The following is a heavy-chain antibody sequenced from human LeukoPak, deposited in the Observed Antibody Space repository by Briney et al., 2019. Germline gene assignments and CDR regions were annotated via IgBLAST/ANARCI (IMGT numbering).Heavy chain of an antibody. Sequence: GGSLRLSCAASGFTFNIFGMSWVRQAPGKGLEWVSSISGTYTSTYYADSVKGRSTISRDNSKNTPYLQMNSLRADDTAVYHCAKGHSSSWSIFDYWGQGTLVTVSS. CDR1: GFTFNIFG. CDR3: AKGHSSSWSIFDY. J-gene: IGHJ4*02. D-gene: IGHD6-13*01. V-gene: IGHV3-23*01. CDR2: ISGTYTST.